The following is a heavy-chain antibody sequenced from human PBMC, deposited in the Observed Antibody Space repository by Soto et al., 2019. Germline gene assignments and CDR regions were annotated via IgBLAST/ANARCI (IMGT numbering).Heavy chain of an antibody. CDR2: IYHGGST. Sequence: QVQLQESGPGLVKPSGTLSLTCAVSGGSISSTNWWSWVRQPPGKGLEWMGEIYHGGSTNYNPSLKSRVTMSVDKSKNQFSLKLISVTAADTAMYYCARVSSGWFTRDQYYFDNWGQGTLVTVSS. CDR3: ARVSSGWFTRDQYYFDN. J-gene: IGHJ4*02. D-gene: IGHD6-19*01. V-gene: IGHV4-4*02. CDR1: GGSISSTNW.